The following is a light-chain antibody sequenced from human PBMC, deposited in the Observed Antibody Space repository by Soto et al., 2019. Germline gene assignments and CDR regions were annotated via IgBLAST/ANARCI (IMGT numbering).Light chain of an antibody. Sequence: EIVMTQSPATLSVSPGERATLSCRASQSVGRNLAWYQQKPGQAPRLLIYGASTRATGIPARFSGSGSGTEFTLTISSLQSKDFAIYSCQQYNHWPPLTFGGGTKVKIK. CDR3: QQYNHWPPLT. V-gene: IGKV3-15*01. J-gene: IGKJ4*01. CDR2: GAS. CDR1: QSVGRN.